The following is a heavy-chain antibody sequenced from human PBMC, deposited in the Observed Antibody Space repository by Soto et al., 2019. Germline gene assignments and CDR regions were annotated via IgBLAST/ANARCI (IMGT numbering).Heavy chain of an antibody. Sequence: VQLLESGGTLVQPGGSLRLSCTTSGFTFSTYAMSWVRQAPGRGLEWVAVMSHDGSNTYYADSVKGRFTISRDNPKNTLYLQMDTLRTDDTAVYYCARPGSGYDVLTGQYFYYYHAMDVWGQGTTVTVSS. J-gene: IGHJ6*02. CDR3: ARPGSGYDVLTGQYFYYYHAMDV. CDR2: MSHDGSNT. D-gene: IGHD3-9*01. V-gene: IGHV3-30*03. CDR1: GFTFSTYA.